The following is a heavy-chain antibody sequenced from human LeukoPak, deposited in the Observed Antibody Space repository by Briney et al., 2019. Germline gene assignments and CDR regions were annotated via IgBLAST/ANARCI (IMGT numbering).Heavy chain of an antibody. CDR2: IWYDGSNK. J-gene: IGHJ4*02. V-gene: IGHV3-33*06. Sequence: GGSLRLSCAASGFTFSSYGMHWVRQAPGKGLEWVAVIWYDGSNKYYADSVKGRFTISRDNSKNTLYLQMNSLRAEDTAVYYCAKSSGSNRVLDYWGQGTLVTVSS. CDR1: GFTFSSYG. CDR3: AKSSGSNRVLDY. D-gene: IGHD3-10*01.